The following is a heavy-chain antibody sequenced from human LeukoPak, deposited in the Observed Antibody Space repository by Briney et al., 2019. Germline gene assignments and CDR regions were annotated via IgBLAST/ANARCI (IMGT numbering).Heavy chain of an antibody. CDR3: ARGPYCGGDCFLAA. CDR1: GGSISRGSYY. J-gene: IGHJ4*02. D-gene: IGHD2-21*02. CDR2: IYTSGSA. Sequence: SETLSLTCTVSGGSISRGSYYWSWIRQPAGKGLEWIGRIYTSGSANYSPSLKSRVTISVDTSKNQFSLKLSSVTAADTAVYYCARGPYCGGDCFLAAWGQGTLVTVSS. V-gene: IGHV4-61*02.